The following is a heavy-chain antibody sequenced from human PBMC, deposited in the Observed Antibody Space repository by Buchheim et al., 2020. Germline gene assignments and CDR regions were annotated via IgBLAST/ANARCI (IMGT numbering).Heavy chain of an antibody. CDR1: GGSISSGDYY. J-gene: IGHJ6*02. D-gene: IGHD2-15*01. V-gene: IGHV4-30-4*01. Sequence: QVQLQESGPGLVKPSQTLSLTCTVSGGSISSGDYYWSWIRQRPGKGLEWLGYIYYSGSTYYNPSLKSRVTIPVDTSKNQFSLKLSSVTAADTAVYYCARDRKGLGYCSGGSCYSPYYYYGMDVWGQGTT. CDR2: IYYSGST. CDR3: ARDRKGLGYCSGGSCYSPYYYYGMDV.